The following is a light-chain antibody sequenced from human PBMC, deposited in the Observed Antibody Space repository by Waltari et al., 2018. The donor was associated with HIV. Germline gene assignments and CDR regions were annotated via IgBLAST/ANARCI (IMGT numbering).Light chain of an antibody. Sequence: QSALTQPPSASGSPAPSVTMSCTGTSSDIGGYNYVSWYQQHPAKAPKLIMTEVTKRPSGVPDRFSGSKSGNTASLTVSGLQAEDEAHYYCSSYAPTNKFYVLFGGGTTLTVL. CDR1: SSDIGGYNY. CDR3: SSYAPTNKFYVL. J-gene: IGLJ2*01. CDR2: EVT. V-gene: IGLV2-8*01.